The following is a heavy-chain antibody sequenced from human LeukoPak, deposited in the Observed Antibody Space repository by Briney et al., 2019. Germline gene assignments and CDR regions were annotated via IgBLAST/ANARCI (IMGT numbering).Heavy chain of an antibody. CDR2: INHSGST. CDR1: GGSFSGYY. J-gene: IGHJ4*02. CDR3: ASIIAVAGPHFDY. V-gene: IGHV4-34*01. Sequence: SETLSLTCAVYGGSFSGYYWSWIRQPPGKGLEWSGEINHSGSTNYNPSLTSRVTISVDTSKNQFSLKLSSVTAADTAVYYCASIIAVAGPHFDYWGQGTLVTVSS. D-gene: IGHD6-19*01.